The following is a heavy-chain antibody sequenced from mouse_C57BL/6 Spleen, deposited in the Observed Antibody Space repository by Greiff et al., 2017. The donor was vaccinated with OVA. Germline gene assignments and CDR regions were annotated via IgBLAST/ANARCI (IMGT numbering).Heavy chain of an antibody. CDR3: AKPLDGYYYYAMDY. J-gene: IGHJ4*01. Sequence: QVQLQQPGAELVRPGSSVKLSCKASGYTFTSYWMHWVKQRPIQGLEWIGNIDPSDSEPHYNQKFKDKATLPVDKSSSTAYMQLSSLTSEDSAVYDCAKPLDGYYYYAMDYWGQGTSVTVSS. CDR2: IDPSDSEP. D-gene: IGHD2-3*01. CDR1: GYTFTSYW. V-gene: IGHV1-52*01.